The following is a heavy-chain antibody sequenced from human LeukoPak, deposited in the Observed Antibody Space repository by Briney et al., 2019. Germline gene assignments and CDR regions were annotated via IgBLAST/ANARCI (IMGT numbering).Heavy chain of an antibody. Sequence: VASVKVSCKASGGIFSSYAISWVRQAPGQGLEWMGGIIPIFGTANYAQKFQGRVTITADKSTSTAYMELSSLRSEDTAVYYCARGLIAAAANGNSGYYYYYYMDVWGKGTTVTISS. V-gene: IGHV1-69*06. D-gene: IGHD6-13*01. CDR1: GGIFSSYA. CDR2: IIPIFGTA. CDR3: ARGLIAAAANGNSGYYYYYYMDV. J-gene: IGHJ6*03.